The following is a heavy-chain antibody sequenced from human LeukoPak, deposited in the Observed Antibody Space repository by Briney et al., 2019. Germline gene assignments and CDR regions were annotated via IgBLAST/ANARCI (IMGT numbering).Heavy chain of an antibody. CDR1: GCSISSYY. Sequence: PSETLPLTCTVSGCSISSYYWSWIRQPPGKGLEWIGYIYYSGSTNYNPSLKSRVTISVDTSRNQFSLKLSSVTAADTAVYYCARNPYGDYPDYWGQGTLVTVSS. V-gene: IGHV4-59*01. D-gene: IGHD4-17*01. J-gene: IGHJ4*02. CDR3: ARNPYGDYPDY. CDR2: IYYSGST.